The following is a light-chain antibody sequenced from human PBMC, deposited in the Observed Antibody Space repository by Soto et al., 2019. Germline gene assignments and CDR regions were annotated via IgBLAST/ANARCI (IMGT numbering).Light chain of an antibody. J-gene: IGKJ3*01. CDR2: GAS. Sequence: ERVMTQSPATLSVSPGERATLSCRAGQSVGTNLAWYQQRPGQAPRLLIYGASTRATGIPARFSGSGSGTEFTLTSSSLQSEDFALYYCQQYNKWPLFTFGPGTRVDIK. V-gene: IGKV3-15*01. CDR1: QSVGTN. CDR3: QQYNKWPLFT.